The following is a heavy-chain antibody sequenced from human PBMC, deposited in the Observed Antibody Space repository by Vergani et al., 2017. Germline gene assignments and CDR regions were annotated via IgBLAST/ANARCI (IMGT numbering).Heavy chain of an antibody. D-gene: IGHD5-24*01. CDR1: GGTFSSYA. J-gene: IGHJ4*02. CDR2: IIPILGIA. CDR3: ARDGDGYNAN. Sequence: QVQLVQSGAEVKKPGASVKVSCKASGGTFSSYAISWVRQAPGQGLEWMGRIIPILGIANYAQKIQGRVTITADKSTSTAYMELSSLRAEDTAVYYCARDGDGYNANWGQGTLVTVSS. V-gene: IGHV1-69*04.